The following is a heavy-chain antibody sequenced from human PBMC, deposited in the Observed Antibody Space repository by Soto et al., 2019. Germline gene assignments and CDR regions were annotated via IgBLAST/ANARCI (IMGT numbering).Heavy chain of an antibody. J-gene: IGHJ2*01. CDR2: ISYDGSNK. CDR1: GFTFSSYG. V-gene: IGHV3-30*18. CDR3: AKDRAYGSGSYYNVYGWYFDL. D-gene: IGHD3-10*01. Sequence: QVQLVESGGGVVQPGRSLRLSCAASGFTFSSYGMHWVRQAPGKGLEWVAVISYDGSNKYYADSVKGRFTISRDNSKNTLYLQMNSLRAEDTAVYYCAKDRAYGSGSYYNVYGWYFDLWGRGTLVTVSS.